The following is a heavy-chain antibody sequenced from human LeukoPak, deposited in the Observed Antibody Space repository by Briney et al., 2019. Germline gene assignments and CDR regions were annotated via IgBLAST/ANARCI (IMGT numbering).Heavy chain of an antibody. CDR2: INPNSGGT. D-gene: IGHD3-3*01. CDR1: GYTFTGYY. J-gene: IGHJ1*01. CDR3: ARGGKDYDFWSGGEGYFQH. V-gene: IGHV1-2*02. Sequence: SVKVSCKASGYTFTGYYMHWVRQAPGQGLEWMGWINPNSGGTNYAQKFQGRVTMTRDTSISTAYMELSRLRSDDTAVYYCARGGKDYDFWSGGEGYFQHWGQGTLVTVSS.